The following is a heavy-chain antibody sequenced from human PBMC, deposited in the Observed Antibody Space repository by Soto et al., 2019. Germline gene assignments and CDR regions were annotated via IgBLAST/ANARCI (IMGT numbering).Heavy chain of an antibody. CDR2: TYYRSKWYN. J-gene: IGHJ4*02. D-gene: IGHD3-22*01. V-gene: IGHV6-1*01. Sequence: QVQLQQSGPGLVKPSQTLSLTCAISGDSVSSNSAAWNWIRQSPSRGLEWLGRTYYRSKWYNDYAVYVASRRTIKPDTSKNEFALQLNSVTTEDKAVYYCARDLDSSGYFDYWGQGTLVTVSS. CDR3: ARDLDSSGYFDY. CDR1: GDSVSSNSAA.